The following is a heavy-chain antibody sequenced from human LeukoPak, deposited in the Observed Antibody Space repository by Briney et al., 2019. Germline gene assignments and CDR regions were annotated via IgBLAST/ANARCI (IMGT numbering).Heavy chain of an antibody. J-gene: IGHJ4*02. CDR2: IYYSGST. D-gene: IGHD3-22*01. CDR1: GGSFSGYY. V-gene: IGHV4-34*01. Sequence: SETLSLTCAVYGGSFSGYYWSWIRQPPGKGLEWIGSIYYSGSTYYNPSLKSRVTISVDTSKNQFSLKLSSVTAADTAVYYCARTYYDSSGYYHFDYWGQGTLVTVSS. CDR3: ARTYYDSSGYYHFDY.